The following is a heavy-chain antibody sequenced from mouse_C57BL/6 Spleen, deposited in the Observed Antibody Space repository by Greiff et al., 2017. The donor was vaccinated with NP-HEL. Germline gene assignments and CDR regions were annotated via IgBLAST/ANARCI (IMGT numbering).Heavy chain of an antibody. CDR1: GFSLTSYG. CDR3: ARTSYYYGSSSDAMDY. Sequence: QVQLQQSGPGLVQPSQSLSITCTVSGFSLTSYGVHWVRQSPGKGLEWLGVIWSGGSTDYNAAFISRLSISKDNSKSQVFFKMNSLQADDTAIYYCARTSYYYGSSSDAMDYWGQGTSVTVSS. V-gene: IGHV2-2*01. D-gene: IGHD1-1*01. CDR2: IWSGGST. J-gene: IGHJ4*01.